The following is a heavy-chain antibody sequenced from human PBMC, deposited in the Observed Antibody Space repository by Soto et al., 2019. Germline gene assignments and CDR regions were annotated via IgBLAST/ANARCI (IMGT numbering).Heavy chain of an antibody. D-gene: IGHD3-3*01. Sequence: GGSLRLSCAASGFTFSSYAMSWVRQAPGKGLEWVSAISGSGGSTYYADSVKGRFTISRDNSKNTLYLQMNSLRAEDTAVYYCAKGGVRDDFWSGYYLYFDYWGQGTLVTVSS. CDR1: GFTFSSYA. V-gene: IGHV3-23*01. CDR3: AKGGVRDDFWSGYYLYFDY. J-gene: IGHJ4*02. CDR2: ISGSGGST.